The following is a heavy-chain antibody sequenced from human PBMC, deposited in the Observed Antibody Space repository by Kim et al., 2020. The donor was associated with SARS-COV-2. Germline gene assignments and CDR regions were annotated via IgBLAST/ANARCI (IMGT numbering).Heavy chain of an antibody. CDR1: GFTFSSYG. D-gene: IGHD3-10*01. J-gene: IGHJ4*02. CDR3: AKDRGWLGY. Sequence: GGSLRLSCAASGFTFSSYGMHWVRQAPGKGLEWVAVISYDGSNKYYADSVKGRFTISRDNSKNTLYLQMNSLRAEDTAVYYCAKDRGWLGYWGQGTLVTVSS. V-gene: IGHV3-30*18. CDR2: ISYDGSNK.